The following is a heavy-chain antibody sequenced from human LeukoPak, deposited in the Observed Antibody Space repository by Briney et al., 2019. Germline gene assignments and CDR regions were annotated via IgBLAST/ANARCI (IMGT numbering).Heavy chain of an antibody. CDR3: ASTYYYDSSRFDY. Sequence: PGGSLRLSCAASGFTFSSYAMSWVRQAPGKGLEWVSYISSSGSTIYYADSVKGRFTISRDNAKNSLYLQMNSLRAEDTAVYYCASTYYYDSSRFDYWGQGTLVTVSS. CDR2: ISSSGSTI. CDR1: GFTFSSYA. V-gene: IGHV3-48*04. J-gene: IGHJ4*02. D-gene: IGHD3-22*01.